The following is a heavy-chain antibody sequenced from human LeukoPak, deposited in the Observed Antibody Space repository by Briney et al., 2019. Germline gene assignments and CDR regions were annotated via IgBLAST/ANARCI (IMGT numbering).Heavy chain of an antibody. V-gene: IGHV3-9*02. CDR3: VKDMNPGGADV. Sequence: GGPLRLSCVVSGFNSEDHAMHWVRQAPGKGLEWVSGIYWSSSGTGYADSVKGRFTVSRDSAKNSLYLQMNSLRPEDTALYYCVKDMNPGGADVWGQGTTVTVSS. CDR1: GFNSEDHA. D-gene: IGHD3-10*01. J-gene: IGHJ6*02. CDR2: IYWSSSGT.